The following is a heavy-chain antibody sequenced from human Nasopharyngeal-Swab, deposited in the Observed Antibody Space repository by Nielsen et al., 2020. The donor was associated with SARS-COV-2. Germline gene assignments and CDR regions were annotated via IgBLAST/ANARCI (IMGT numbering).Heavy chain of an antibody. D-gene: IGHD2-21*02. V-gene: IGHV3-74*01. CDR3: ARESVVTGMDDAPDI. CDR2: TIEDGSIT. CDR1: GYTFSSYW. Sequence: GGSLRLSCSVSGYTFSSYWMHWVRQVPGKGLVWVSRTIEDGSITDYAESVKGRFTISRDNAKNSVFLQMNSLRSEDTAVYFCARESVVTGMDDAPDIWGRGTMVTVSS. J-gene: IGHJ3*02.